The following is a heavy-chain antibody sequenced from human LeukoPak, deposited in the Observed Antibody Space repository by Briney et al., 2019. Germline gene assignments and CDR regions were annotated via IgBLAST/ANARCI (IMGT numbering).Heavy chain of an antibody. V-gene: IGHV1-46*01. CDR3: ARGGYGDPWAFDI. Sequence: GASVKVSCKASRYTFTGYYMHWVRQAPGQGLEWMGIINPSGGSTSYAQKFQGRVTMTRDMSTSTVYMELSSLRSEDTAVYYCARGGYGDPWAFDIWGQGTMVTVSS. J-gene: IGHJ3*02. D-gene: IGHD4-17*01. CDR1: RYTFTGYY. CDR2: INPSGGST.